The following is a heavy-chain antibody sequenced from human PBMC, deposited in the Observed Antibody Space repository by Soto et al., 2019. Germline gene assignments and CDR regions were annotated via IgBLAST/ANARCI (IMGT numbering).Heavy chain of an antibody. D-gene: IGHD1-26*01. J-gene: IGHJ1*01. CDR2: ISGSGGST. CDR1: GFTFSSYA. Sequence: GGSLRLSCAASGFTFSSYAMSWVRQAPGKGLEWVSAISGSGGSTYYADSVKGRFTISRDNSKNTLYLQMNSLRAEDTAVYYCAKTLFLLVGAKAEYFQHWGQGTLVTVSS. V-gene: IGHV3-23*01. CDR3: AKTLFLLVGAKAEYFQH.